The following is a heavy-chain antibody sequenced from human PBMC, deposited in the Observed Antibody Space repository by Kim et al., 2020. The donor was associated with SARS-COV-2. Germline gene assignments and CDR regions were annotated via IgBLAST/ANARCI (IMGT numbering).Heavy chain of an antibody. V-gene: IGHV3-15*01. Sequence: PVKGRFTISRDDSKNTLYLQMNSLKTEDTAVYYCTTDPPVLRYFDWTANPWGQGTLVTVSS. J-gene: IGHJ4*02. CDR3: TTDPPVLRYFDWTANP. D-gene: IGHD3-9*01.